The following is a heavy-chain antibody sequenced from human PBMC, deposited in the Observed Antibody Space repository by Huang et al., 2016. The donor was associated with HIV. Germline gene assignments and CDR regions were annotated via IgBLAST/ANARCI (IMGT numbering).Heavy chain of an antibody. CDR1: GFTFDNYG. CDR2: IKFDGSNK. D-gene: IGHD6-19*01. Sequence: QVQLVESGGGVVHPGGSLTLSCAASGFTFDNYGLHWVRQAPGKGLGWVTFIKFDGSNKVYPESVKGRVTISRDNSKSTLFLHMTRLRPEDTAVYYCARTIAVSGTAYWGQGTLVTVSS. V-gene: IGHV3-30*02. J-gene: IGHJ4*02. CDR3: ARTIAVSGTAY.